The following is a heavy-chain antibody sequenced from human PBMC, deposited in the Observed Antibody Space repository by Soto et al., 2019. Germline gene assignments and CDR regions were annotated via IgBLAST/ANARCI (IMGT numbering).Heavy chain of an antibody. J-gene: IGHJ4*02. CDR2: ISAHNGDT. V-gene: IGHV1-18*01. CDR1: GYNFTRFG. D-gene: IGHD3-10*01. CDR3: AHERLWFGELFFDY. Sequence: ASVKVSCKASGYNFTRFGISWVRQAPGQGLEWMGWISAHNGDTNYVQKFQGRVTMTTDTSTRTTYMELRSLRYDDTAVYYCAHERLWFGELFFDYWGQGTRVTVSS.